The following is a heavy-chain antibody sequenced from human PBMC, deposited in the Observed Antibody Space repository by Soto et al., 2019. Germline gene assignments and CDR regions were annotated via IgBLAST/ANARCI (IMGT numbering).Heavy chain of an antibody. D-gene: IGHD6-6*01. Sequence: PSETLSLTCTVSGGSISSSSYYWGWIRQPPGKGLEWIGSIYYSGTTYYNPSLKSRVTISVGTSKNQFSLKLSSVTAADTAVYYCAKDGNIAARQGWFDPWGQGTLVTVSS. J-gene: IGHJ5*02. CDR1: GGSISSSSYY. CDR3: AKDGNIAARQGWFDP. V-gene: IGHV4-39*02. CDR2: IYYSGTT.